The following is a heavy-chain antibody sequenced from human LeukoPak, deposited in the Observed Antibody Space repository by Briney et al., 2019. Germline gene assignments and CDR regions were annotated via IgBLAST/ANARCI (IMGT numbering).Heavy chain of an antibody. Sequence: GGSLRLSCAASGFNFRSYEMNWVRQAPGKGLEWVSYISNTDETRTYADSVKGRFTISRDNAKNSLHLEMNSLRAEDTAVYYCAREIVSAVAGNFDYWGQGTLVTVYS. J-gene: IGHJ4*02. D-gene: IGHD6-19*01. V-gene: IGHV3-48*03. CDR2: ISNTDETR. CDR1: GFNFRSYE. CDR3: AREIVSAVAGNFDY.